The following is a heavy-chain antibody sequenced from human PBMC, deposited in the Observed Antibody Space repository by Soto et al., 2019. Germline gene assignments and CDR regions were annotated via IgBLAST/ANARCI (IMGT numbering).Heavy chain of an antibody. CDR1: GFSFSDYY. V-gene: IGHV3-11*05. J-gene: IGHJ6*02. CDR3: AREYYYGMDV. CDR2: ITGSSDYT. Sequence: QVQLVESGGGLVRPGGSLRLSCAASGFSFSDYYMTWIRQAPGKGLEWVSYITGSSDYTNYADSVKGRFTISRDNVKNSLYLKINSLRAEDTAVYYCAREYYYGMDVWGQGTTVTVSS.